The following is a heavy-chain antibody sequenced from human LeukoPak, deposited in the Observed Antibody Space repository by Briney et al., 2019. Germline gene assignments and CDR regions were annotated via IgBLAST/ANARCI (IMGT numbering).Heavy chain of an antibody. CDR2: IRYDGSNK. Sequence: GGSLRLSCAASGFTFSSYGMHWVRQAPGKGLEWVAFIRYDGSNKYYADSVKGRFAISRDNSKNTLYLQMNSLRAEDTAVYYCAKRRGDSRYFDYWGQGTLVTVSS. D-gene: IGHD4-17*01. V-gene: IGHV3-30*02. CDR1: GFTFSSYG. CDR3: AKRRGDSRYFDY. J-gene: IGHJ4*02.